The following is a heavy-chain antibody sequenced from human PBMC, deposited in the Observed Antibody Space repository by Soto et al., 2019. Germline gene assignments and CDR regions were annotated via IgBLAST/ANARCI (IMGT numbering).Heavy chain of an antibody. Sequence: SVKISCKASGGTFSSYAISWVRQAPGQGLEWMGGIIPIFGTANYAQKFQGRVTITADKSTSTAYMELSSLRSEDTAVYYCARVTLYYDSTGPYYSYSMDVSVQRTTVTGS. CDR1: GGTFSSYA. CDR3: ARVTLYYDSTGPYYSYSMDV. V-gene: IGHV1-69*06. J-gene: IGHJ6*03. D-gene: IGHD3-22*01. CDR2: IIPIFGTA.